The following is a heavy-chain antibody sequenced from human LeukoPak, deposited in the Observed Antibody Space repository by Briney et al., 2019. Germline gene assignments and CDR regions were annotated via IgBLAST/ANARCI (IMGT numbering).Heavy chain of an antibody. CDR3: VREWAGGLAAAGTRIEGSY. V-gene: IGHV3-7*01. CDR2: IKHEGNQE. CDR1: AFSSRNYC. J-gene: IGHJ4*02. D-gene: IGHD6-13*01. Sequence: SLRLSCVVSAFSSRNYCTSCVRQAPGKGPGWVANIKHEGNQENYVDSVKVRFTISRDNAKNSVYLEMNGLLGEDTAVYYCVREWAGGLAAAGTRIEGSYWGQGTQVSVSS.